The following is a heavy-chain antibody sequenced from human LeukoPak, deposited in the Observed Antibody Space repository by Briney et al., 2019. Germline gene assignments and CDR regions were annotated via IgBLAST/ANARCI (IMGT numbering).Heavy chain of an antibody. CDR3: ARDHNWGFDY. V-gene: IGHV3-69-1*01. CDR2: ISSTGVI. J-gene: IGHJ4*02. Sequence: GGSLRLSCAASGFTFSDYPMNWVRQTPGKGLEWVSYISSTGVIYYADSVRGRFSISRDNAMNSVYMQMNSLRAKDMALYYCARDHNWGFDYWGRATLVTVSS. D-gene: IGHD7-27*01. CDR1: GFTFSDYP.